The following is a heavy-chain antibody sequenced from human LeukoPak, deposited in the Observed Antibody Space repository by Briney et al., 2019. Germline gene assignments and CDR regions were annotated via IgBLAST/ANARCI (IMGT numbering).Heavy chain of an antibody. CDR2: ISWNSGSI. V-gene: IGHV3-9*01. Sequence: GRSLRLSYAASGFTFDDYAMHWVRQAPGKGLEWVSGISWNSGSIGYADSVKGRFTISRDNAKNTLYLQMNSLRAEDTAVYYCARDPPYDSSGYPFFDYWGQGTLVAVSS. CDR3: ARDPPYDSSGYPFFDY. CDR1: GFTFDDYA. J-gene: IGHJ4*02. D-gene: IGHD3-22*01.